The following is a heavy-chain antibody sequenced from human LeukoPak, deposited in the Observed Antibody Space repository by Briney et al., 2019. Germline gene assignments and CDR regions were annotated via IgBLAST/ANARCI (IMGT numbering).Heavy chain of an antibody. D-gene: IGHD6-6*01. CDR2: VASSGTS. CDR3: ARRGNTRASSDFDY. CDR1: GDSLNTYY. J-gene: IGHJ4*02. V-gene: IGHV4-59*08. Sequence: PSETLSLTCTVSGDSLNTYYWTWIRQTPGKELEWIGFVASSGTSNYNPSLKSRVTISVDTSKNQFSLKLSSVTAADTAVYYCARRGNTRASSDFDYWGQGTLVTVSS.